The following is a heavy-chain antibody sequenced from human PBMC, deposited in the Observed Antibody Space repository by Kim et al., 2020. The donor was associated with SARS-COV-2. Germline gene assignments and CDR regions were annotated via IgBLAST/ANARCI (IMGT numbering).Heavy chain of an antibody. V-gene: IGHV3-30-3*01. CDR3: ARDRNYYDSSGYYYPRYYYYYGMAV. CDR1: GFTFSSYA. J-gene: IGHJ6*02. D-gene: IGHD3-22*01. Sequence: GGSLRLSCAASGFTFSSYAMHWVRQAPGKGLEWVAVISYDGSNKYYADSVKGRFTISRDNSKNTLYLQMNSLRAEDTAVYYCARDRNYYDSSGYYYPRYYYYYGMAVWGQGTTVTVS. CDR2: ISYDGSNK.